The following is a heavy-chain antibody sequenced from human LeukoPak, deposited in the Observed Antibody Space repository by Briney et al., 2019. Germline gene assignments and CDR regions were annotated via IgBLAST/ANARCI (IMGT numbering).Heavy chain of an antibody. Sequence: GGSLRLSCAAPGFTFSSFWMGWVRQAPGKGLEWVASIKYDESEKHHVDSVEGRFTISRDNAKNSLYLQMNSLRAEDTAVYFCARITTNGYFEYWGQGTLVTVSS. D-gene: IGHD1-1*01. J-gene: IGHJ4*02. V-gene: IGHV3-7*01. CDR3: ARITTNGYFEY. CDR1: GFTFSSFW. CDR2: IKYDESEK.